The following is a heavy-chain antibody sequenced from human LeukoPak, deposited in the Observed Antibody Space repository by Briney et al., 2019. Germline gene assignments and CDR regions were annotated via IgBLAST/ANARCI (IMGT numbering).Heavy chain of an antibody. D-gene: IGHD3-22*01. J-gene: IGHJ4*02. V-gene: IGHV4-34*01. CDR2: INRSGST. CDR3: ARGVPGEMTYYYDSSGRSPRYYFDY. CDR1: GGSFSGYY. Sequence: PSETLSLTCAVYGGSFSGYYWSWIRQPPGKGLQWIGEINRSGSTNYNPSLKSRVTISVDTSKNQFSLKLSSVTAADTAVYYCARGVPGEMTYYYDSSGRSPRYYFDYWGQGTLVTVSS.